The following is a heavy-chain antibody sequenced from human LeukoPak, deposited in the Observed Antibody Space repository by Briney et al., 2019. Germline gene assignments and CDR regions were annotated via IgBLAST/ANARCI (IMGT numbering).Heavy chain of an antibody. D-gene: IGHD1-26*01. Sequence: QVQLQESGPGLVKPSQTLSLTCTVSGGSISSGSYYWSWIRQPAGKGLEWIGRIYTSGSTNYNPSLKSRVTISVDTSKNQFSLRLCSVTAADTAVYYCASFQWEQDAFDIWGQGTMVTVSS. V-gene: IGHV4-61*02. CDR1: GGSISSGSYY. CDR3: ASFQWEQDAFDI. CDR2: IYTSGST. J-gene: IGHJ3*02.